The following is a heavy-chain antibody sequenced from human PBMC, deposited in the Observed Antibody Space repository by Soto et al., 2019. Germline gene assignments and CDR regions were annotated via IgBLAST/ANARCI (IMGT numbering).Heavy chain of an antibody. CDR3: ARNFDYGVGENWFDP. D-gene: IGHD4-17*01. V-gene: IGHV1-18*01. J-gene: IGHJ5*02. CDR2: ISAYNGNT. CDR1: GYTFTSYG. Sequence: GASVKVSCKASGYTFTSYGISWVRQAPGQGLEWMGWISAYNGNTNYAQKLQGRVTMTTDTSTSTAYMELRSLRSDDTAVYYCARNFDYGVGENWFDPWGQGTLVTVSS.